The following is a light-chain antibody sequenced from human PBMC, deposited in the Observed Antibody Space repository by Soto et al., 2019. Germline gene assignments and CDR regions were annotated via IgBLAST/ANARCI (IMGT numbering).Light chain of an antibody. V-gene: IGLV2-11*01. CDR2: DVT. CDR3: CSYLVSYVWV. Sequence: QSALTQPRSVSGSPGQSVTVSCTGTTGSVAGNDYVSWYQQHPGKAPKLLIFDVTKRPSGVPDRFFGSKSGNTASLTISGLQAEDEADYYCCSYLVSYVWVFGGGTKLTVL. CDR1: TGSVAGNDY. J-gene: IGLJ3*02.